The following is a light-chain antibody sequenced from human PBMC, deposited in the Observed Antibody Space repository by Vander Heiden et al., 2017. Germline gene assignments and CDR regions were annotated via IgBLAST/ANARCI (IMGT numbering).Light chain of an antibody. Sequence: SYELTQPPPVSVSPGQTASITCSGGKLGDKYACWYQQKPGQSPGLVIYQDSKRPSGIPERFSGSNSGNTATLTISGTQAVDEADYYYQAWDSSGVLGGGTKL. CDR2: QDS. J-gene: IGLJ2*01. CDR1: KLGDKY. CDR3: QAWDSSGV. V-gene: IGLV3-1*01.